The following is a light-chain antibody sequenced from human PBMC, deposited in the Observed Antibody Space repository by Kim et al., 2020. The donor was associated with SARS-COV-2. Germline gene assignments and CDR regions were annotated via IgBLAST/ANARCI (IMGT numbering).Light chain of an antibody. Sequence: QSALTQPASVSGSPGQSITISCTGTSSDVGGYNYVSWYQQHPGKAPKLMIYDVSIRPSEISNRFSGSKSGNTASLTISGLQAEDEADYYCSSYTSSSTLGVFGGGTQVTVL. V-gene: IGLV2-14*03. CDR1: SSDVGGYNY. CDR2: DVS. CDR3: SSYTSSSTLGV. J-gene: IGLJ2*01.